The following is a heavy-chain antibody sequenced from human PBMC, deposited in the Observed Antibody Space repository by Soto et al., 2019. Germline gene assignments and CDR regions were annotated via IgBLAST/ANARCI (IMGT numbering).Heavy chain of an antibody. V-gene: IGHV3-23*01. CDR3: VRTYSKNWYPDYFGP. CDR2: ISASAGST. J-gene: IGHJ5*02. Sequence: GGSLRLSCAASGFTFSSYPMSWPRQAPGKGLECVSSISASAGSTYLADSVRGRFTISRDNSRNNLYLQMNGLRAEDTAVYYCVRTYSKNWYPDYFGPWGQGTLVTVSS. CDR1: GFTFSSYP. D-gene: IGHD4-17*01.